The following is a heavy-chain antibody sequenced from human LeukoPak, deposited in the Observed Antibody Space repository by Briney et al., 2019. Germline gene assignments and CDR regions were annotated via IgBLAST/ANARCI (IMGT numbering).Heavy chain of an antibody. Sequence: GGSLRLSCAASGFTFSTYAMHWVRQAPGKGLEWVAVIPYDGSNKYYADSVKGRFTISREDSKNRLYLQMNSLRAEDTAVYYCARAEGYGGELDSWGQGTLVTVSS. CDR3: ARAEGYGGELDS. J-gene: IGHJ4*02. CDR1: GFTFSTYA. V-gene: IGHV3-30*04. D-gene: IGHD4-23*01. CDR2: IPYDGSNK.